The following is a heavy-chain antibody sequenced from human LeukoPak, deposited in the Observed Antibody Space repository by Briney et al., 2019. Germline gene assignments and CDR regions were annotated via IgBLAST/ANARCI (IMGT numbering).Heavy chain of an antibody. CDR1: GGPISSYY. J-gene: IGHJ4*02. CDR2: IYYSGST. Sequence: SETLSFTCTVSGGPISSYYWSWIRQPPGKGLEWIGYIYYSGSTNYNPSLKSRVTISVDTSKNQFSLKLSSVTAADTAVYYCARVGYDSSGSYKMDYWGQGTLVTVSS. D-gene: IGHD3-22*01. V-gene: IGHV4-59*01. CDR3: ARVGYDSSGSYKMDY.